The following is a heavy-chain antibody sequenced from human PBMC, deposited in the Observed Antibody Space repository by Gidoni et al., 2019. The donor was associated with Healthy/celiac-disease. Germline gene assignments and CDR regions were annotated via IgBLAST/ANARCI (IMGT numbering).Heavy chain of an antibody. CDR2: INHSGST. CDR3: ARGLGYSGYYPAGWFDP. Sequence: QVQLQQWGAGLLKPSETLSLTCAVYGGSFSGYYWSWIRQPPGKGLEWIGEINHSGSTNYNPSLKSRVTISVDTSKNQFPLKLSSVTAADTAVYYCARGLGYSGYYPAGWFDPWGQGTLVTVSS. J-gene: IGHJ5*02. CDR1: GGSFSGYY. D-gene: IGHD5-12*01. V-gene: IGHV4-34*01.